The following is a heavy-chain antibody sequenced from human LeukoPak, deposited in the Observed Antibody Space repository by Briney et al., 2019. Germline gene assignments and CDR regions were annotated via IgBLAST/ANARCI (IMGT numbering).Heavy chain of an antibody. CDR1: GGSISSYY. D-gene: IGHD1-20*01. CDR2: IYYSGST. J-gene: IGHJ4*02. CDR3: ARANWNYINY. Sequence: SETLSLTCTVSGGSISSYYWSWIRQPPGKGLEWIGYIYYSGSTNYNPSLKSRVTISVDTSKNQFTLKLSSMTAADTAVYYCARANWNYINYWGQGTLVSVSS. V-gene: IGHV4-59*01.